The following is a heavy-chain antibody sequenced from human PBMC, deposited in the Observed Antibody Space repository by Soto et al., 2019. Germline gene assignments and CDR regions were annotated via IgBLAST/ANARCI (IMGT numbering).Heavy chain of an antibody. J-gene: IGHJ6*02. V-gene: IGHV3-48*02. CDR1: GFTFSSYS. CDR3: ARDPHREVWAAPPYYYYGMDV. Sequence: ESGGGLVQPGGSLRLSCAASGFTFSSYSMNWVRQAPGKGLEWVSYISSSSSTIYYADSVKGRFTISRDNAKNSLYLQMNSLRDEDTAVYYCARDPHREVWAAPPYYYYGMDVWGQGTTVTVSS. D-gene: IGHD3-16*01. CDR2: ISSSSSTI.